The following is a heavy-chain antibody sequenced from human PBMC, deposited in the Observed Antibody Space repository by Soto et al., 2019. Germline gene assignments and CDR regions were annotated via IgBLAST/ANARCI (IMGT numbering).Heavy chain of an antibody. CDR1: GFTFSSYW. J-gene: IGHJ4*02. Sequence: GGSLRLSCAASGFTFSSYWMSWVRQAPGKGLEWVANIKQDGSEKYYVDSVKGRFTISRDNAKNSLYLQMNSLRAEDTAVYYCARDSLVATGGFDYWGQGTLVTVSS. CDR2: IKQDGSEK. CDR3: ARDSLVATGGFDY. D-gene: IGHD5-12*01. V-gene: IGHV3-7*01.